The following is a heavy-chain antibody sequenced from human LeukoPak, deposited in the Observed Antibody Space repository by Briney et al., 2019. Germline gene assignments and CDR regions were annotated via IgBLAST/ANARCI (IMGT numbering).Heavy chain of an antibody. Sequence: SETLSLTCAVYGGSFSGYYWSWIRQPPGKGLEWIGEINHSGGTNYNPSLKSRVTISVDTSKNQFSLKLSSVTAADTAVYYCASLYSGSFNWFDPWGQGTLVTVSS. J-gene: IGHJ5*02. D-gene: IGHD1-26*01. CDR2: INHSGGT. V-gene: IGHV4-34*01. CDR1: GGSFSGYY. CDR3: ASLYSGSFNWFDP.